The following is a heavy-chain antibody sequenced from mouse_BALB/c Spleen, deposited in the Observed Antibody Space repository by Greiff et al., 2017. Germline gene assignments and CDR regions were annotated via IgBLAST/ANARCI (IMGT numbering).Heavy chain of an antibody. CDR3: ARVRGGRSNWSMDV. CDR1: EYEFPSHD. Sequence: EVMLVESGGGLVQPGESRKLSCESNEYEFPSHDMSWVRKTPEKRLELVAAINSDGGSTYYPDTMERRFILSRDNTKKTLYLQMSSLRSENTALYSGARVRGGRSNWSMDVWGAGTSVTVSS. D-gene: IGHD1-1*01. CDR2: INSDGGST. V-gene: IGHV5-2*03. J-gene: IGHJ1*01.